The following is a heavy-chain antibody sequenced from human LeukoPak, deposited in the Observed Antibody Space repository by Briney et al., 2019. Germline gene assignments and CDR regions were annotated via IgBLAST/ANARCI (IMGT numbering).Heavy chain of an antibody. D-gene: IGHD6-19*01. CDR3: AKDDTRIAVAELAFDI. CDR1: GYTFTAHY. V-gene: IGHV1-2*06. J-gene: IGHJ3*02. Sequence: ASVQVSCKASGYTFTAHYIHWVRQAPGQGLEWMGQIHSNSGGEKYAQKFQGRVTVLRDTPINTIYMELTSLTSDDTAVYYCAKDDTRIAVAELAFDIWGQGTMVTVSS. CDR2: IHSNSGGE.